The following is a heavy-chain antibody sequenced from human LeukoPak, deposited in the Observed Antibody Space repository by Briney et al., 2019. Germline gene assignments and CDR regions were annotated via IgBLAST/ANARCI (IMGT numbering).Heavy chain of an antibody. CDR2: ISYDGSNK. CDR1: GFTFSSYG. CDR3: AKAPSAAGTYYMDV. J-gene: IGHJ6*03. D-gene: IGHD6-13*01. V-gene: IGHV3-30*18. Sequence: GRSLRLSCAASGFTFSSYGMHWVRQAPGKGLEWVAVISYDGSNKYYADSVKGRFTISRDNSKNTLYLQMNSLRAEDTAVYYCAKAPSAAGTYYMDVWGKGTTVTISS.